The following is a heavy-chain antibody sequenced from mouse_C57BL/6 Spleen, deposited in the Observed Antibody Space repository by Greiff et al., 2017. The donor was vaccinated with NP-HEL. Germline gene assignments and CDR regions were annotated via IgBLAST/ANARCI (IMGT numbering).Heavy chain of an antibody. J-gene: IGHJ2*01. Sequence: QVQLQQPGAELVKPGASVKLSCKASGYTFTSSWMHWVKQRPGQGLEWIGLIHPNSGSTNYNEKFKSKATLTVDKSSSTAYMQLSSLTSEDSAVYYCARRWLLRFDYWGQGTTLTVSS. CDR1: GYTFTSSW. CDR3: ARRWLLRFDY. D-gene: IGHD2-3*01. CDR2: IHPNSGST. V-gene: IGHV1-64*01.